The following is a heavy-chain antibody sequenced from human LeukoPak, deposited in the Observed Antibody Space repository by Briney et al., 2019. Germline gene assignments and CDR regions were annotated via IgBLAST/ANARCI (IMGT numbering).Heavy chain of an antibody. J-gene: IGHJ4*02. Sequence: GGSLRLSCAASGFTFSSYAMSWVRQAPGKGLEWVAVIWYDGSNKYYADSVKGRFTISRDNSKNTLYLQMNSLRAEDTAVYYCARDPLNYDSSGYIRYSFDYWGQGTLVTVSS. D-gene: IGHD3-22*01. V-gene: IGHV3-33*08. CDR3: ARDPLNYDSSGYIRYSFDY. CDR1: GFTFSSYA. CDR2: IWYDGSNK.